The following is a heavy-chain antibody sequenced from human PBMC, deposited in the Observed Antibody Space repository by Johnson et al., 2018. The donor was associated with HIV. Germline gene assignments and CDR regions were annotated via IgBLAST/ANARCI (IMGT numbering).Heavy chain of an antibody. CDR3: AKSIAAAGTNAFDI. Sequence: QVQLVESGGGVVQPGRSLRLSCAASGFTFSTYGMHWVRQAPGKGLEWVAVISYDGSKKYYADSVQGRFTISRDNSKNTLYLQMNSLRAEDTAVYYCAKSIAAAGTNAFDIWGQGTMVTVSS. CDR2: ISYDGSKK. V-gene: IGHV3-30*18. D-gene: IGHD6-13*01. CDR1: GFTFSTYG. J-gene: IGHJ3*02.